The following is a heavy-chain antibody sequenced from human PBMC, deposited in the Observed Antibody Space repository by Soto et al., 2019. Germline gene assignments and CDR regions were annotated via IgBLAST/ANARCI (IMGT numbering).Heavy chain of an antibody. CDR2: SWHDGRHL. CDR3: ARDWGACTRGECYSHGFDI. CDR1: GFTLDTYG. J-gene: IGHJ3*02. D-gene: IGHD2-21*01. Sequence: QEQLVESGGGMVQPGGSLRLSCAVSGFTLDTYGMHWVRQAAGQGLEWVAVSWHDGRHLDYADSVRGRFTVFRDDSKNGRFREMNGLRGDGTAVYYCARDWGACTRGECYSHGFDIWAQGTLVTFAS. V-gene: IGHV3-33*01.